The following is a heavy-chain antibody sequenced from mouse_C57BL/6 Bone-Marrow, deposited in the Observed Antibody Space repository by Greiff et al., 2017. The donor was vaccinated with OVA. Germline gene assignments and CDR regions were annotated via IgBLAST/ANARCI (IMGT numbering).Heavy chain of an antibody. V-gene: IGHV1-55*01. CDR2: IYLGSGCT. CDR1: GYTFTSYW. D-gene: IGHD1-1*01. CDR3: AREDITTGPYCDFGV. Sequence: QVQLKQPGAELVKPGASVKMSCKASGYTFTSYWITWVKQRPGQGLEWIGDIYLGSGCTNYNEKFKGKATLTLDTSSSTAYMQLSSLTSEDSAVYYCAREDITTGPYCDFGVWGTAPTVT. J-gene: IGHJ1*03.